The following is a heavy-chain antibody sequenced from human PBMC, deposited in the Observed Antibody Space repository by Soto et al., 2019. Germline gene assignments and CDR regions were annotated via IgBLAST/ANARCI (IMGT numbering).Heavy chain of an antibody. CDR1: GGSISSGDYY. V-gene: IGHV4-30-4*01. Sequence: SETLSLTCTVSGGSISSGDYYWSWVRQPPGKGLEWIGYIYYSGSTYYNPSLKSRVTISVDTSKNQFSLKLGSVTAADTAVYYCAGILTGASLQPRFDYWGQGTLVTVSS. D-gene: IGHD7-27*01. CDR2: IYYSGST. J-gene: IGHJ4*02. CDR3: AGILTGASLQPRFDY.